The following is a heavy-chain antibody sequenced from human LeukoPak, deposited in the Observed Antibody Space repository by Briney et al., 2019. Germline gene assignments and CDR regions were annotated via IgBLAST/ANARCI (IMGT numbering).Heavy chain of an antibody. D-gene: IGHD3-22*01. V-gene: IGHV3-9*01. J-gene: IGHJ4*02. CDR2: ISWNSGSI. Sequence: GRSLRLSCAASGFTFGDYAMHWVRQAPGKGLEWVAGISWNSGSIGYADSVKGRFTISRDNAKNSLYLQMNSLRAEDTALYYCAEDITGYYDSSGYWLGSFDCWGQGSLLTVSS. CDR1: GFTFGDYA. CDR3: AEDITGYYDSSGYWLGSFDC.